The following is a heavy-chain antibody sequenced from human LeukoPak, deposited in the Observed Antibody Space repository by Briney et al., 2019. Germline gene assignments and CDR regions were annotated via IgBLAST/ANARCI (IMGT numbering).Heavy chain of an antibody. CDR3: ARKGGRRYYDSSGYSDY. V-gene: IGHV3-7*01. D-gene: IGHD3-22*01. CDR2: IRQDGSET. J-gene: IGHJ4*02. Sequence: GGSLRLSCAASGFIFSNYWMQWVRQAPGKGLEWVANIRQDGSETYYVDSVKGRFTISRDNAKNSLYLQMNSLRAEDTAVYYCARKGGRRYYDSSGYSDYWGQGTLVTVSS. CDR1: GFIFSNYW.